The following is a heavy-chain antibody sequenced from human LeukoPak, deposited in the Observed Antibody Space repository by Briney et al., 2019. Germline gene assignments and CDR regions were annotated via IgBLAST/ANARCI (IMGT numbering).Heavy chain of an antibody. J-gene: IGHJ5*02. CDR1: GYTFTGYY. V-gene: IGHV1-46*01. CDR2: INPSGGST. D-gene: IGHD2-2*01. CDR3: ARDKNCSSTSCFNWIDP. Sequence: ASVKVSCKASGYTFTGYYMHWVRQAPGQGLEWMGIINPSGGSTSYAQKFQGRVTMTRDTSTSTVYMELSSLRSEDTAVYYCARDKNCSSTSCFNWIDPWGQGTLVTVSS.